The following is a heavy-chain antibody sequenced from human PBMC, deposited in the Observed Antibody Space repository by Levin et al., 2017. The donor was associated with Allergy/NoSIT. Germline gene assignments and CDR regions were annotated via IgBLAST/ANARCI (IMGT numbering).Heavy chain of an antibody. D-gene: IGHD3-10*01. CDR2: ISAHNGNT. CDR3: AAWISLVRGVPKNYFDY. CDR1: GYSFTRIG. Sequence: ASVKVSCKASGYSFTRIGINWVRQAPGQGLEWMGWISAHNGNTVYAQKFQGRVTMTEEKSTGKANMELRSLRSDATAVYYCAAWISLVRGVPKNYFDYWGQGTLVTVSS. J-gene: IGHJ4*02. V-gene: IGHV1-18*04.